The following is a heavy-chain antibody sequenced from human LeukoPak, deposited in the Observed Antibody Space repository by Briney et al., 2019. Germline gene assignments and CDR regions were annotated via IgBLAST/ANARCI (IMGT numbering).Heavy chain of an antibody. Sequence: GASVKVSCKASGYTFTGYYMHWVRQAPGQGLEWMGWINPNSGGTNYAQKFQGRVTMTRDTSISTAYMELSRLRSDDTAVYCCARGRGYSYGYALDYWGQGTLVTVSS. J-gene: IGHJ4*02. CDR2: INPNSGGT. D-gene: IGHD5-18*01. CDR1: GYTFTGYY. V-gene: IGHV1-2*02. CDR3: ARGRGYSYGYALDY.